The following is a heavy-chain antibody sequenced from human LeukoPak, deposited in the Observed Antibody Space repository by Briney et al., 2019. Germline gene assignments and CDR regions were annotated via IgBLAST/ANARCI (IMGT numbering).Heavy chain of an antibody. Sequence: PGRSLRLSCGASGFTFSRYAMHWVRQAPGKGLEWVAVISYDGSNKYYADSVKGRFTISRDNSKNTLYLQMNSLRAEDTAVYYCAREGIAARWAFDIWGQGTMVTVSS. CDR2: ISYDGSNK. V-gene: IGHV3-30-3*01. J-gene: IGHJ3*02. CDR3: AREGIAARWAFDI. CDR1: GFTFSRYA. D-gene: IGHD6-13*01.